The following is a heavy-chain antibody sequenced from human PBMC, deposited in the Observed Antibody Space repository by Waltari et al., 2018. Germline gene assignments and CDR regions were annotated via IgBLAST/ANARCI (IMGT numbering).Heavy chain of an antibody. CDR3: ACWDIVVVPAAPADY. D-gene: IGHD2-2*01. CDR2: IKQDGSEK. J-gene: IGHJ4*02. CDR1: GFTFSSYW. V-gene: IGHV3-7*01. Sequence: EVQLVESGGGLVQPGGSLRLSCAASGFTFSSYWMSWVRQAPGKGLEWVANIKQDGSEKYYVDSVKGRFTIARDNAKNSLYLQMNSLRAEDTAVYYCACWDIVVVPAAPADYWGQGTLVTVSS.